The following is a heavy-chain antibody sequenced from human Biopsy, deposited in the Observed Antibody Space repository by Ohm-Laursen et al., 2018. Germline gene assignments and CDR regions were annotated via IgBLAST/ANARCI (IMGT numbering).Heavy chain of an antibody. CDR2: IIPILHVP. CDR1: GYTFTDYF. Sequence: SVKVSCKTSGYTFTDYFLHWVRQVPGQGLEWMGRIIPILHVPTYAQSFQGRVTISADKSTSTAYMELSGLRSEDTAVYYCASLEDRTFDKWGQGTLVTVSS. V-gene: IGHV1-69*02. CDR3: ASLEDRTFDK. J-gene: IGHJ4*02.